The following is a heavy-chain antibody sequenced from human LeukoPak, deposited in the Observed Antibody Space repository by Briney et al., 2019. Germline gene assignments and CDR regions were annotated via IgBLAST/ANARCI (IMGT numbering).Heavy chain of an antibody. V-gene: IGHV5-10-1*01. CDR2: TDPSDSYT. CDR1: GYSFTSYW. J-gene: IGHJ5*02. CDR3: ACYSGVVNWFDP. D-gene: IGHD2-15*01. Sequence: PGESPKISCKGSGYSFTSYWISRVRQMPGKGLEWMGRTDPSDSYTNYSPSYQDHVTISADQSISTAYLQWSSLKASDTGMYYCACYSGVVNWFDPWGQGTLVTVSS.